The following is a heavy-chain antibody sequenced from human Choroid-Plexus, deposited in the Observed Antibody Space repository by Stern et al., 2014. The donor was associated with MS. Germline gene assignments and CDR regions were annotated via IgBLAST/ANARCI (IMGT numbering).Heavy chain of an antibody. J-gene: IGHJ5*02. D-gene: IGHD2/OR15-2a*01. Sequence: VQLVESGGGVVQPGRPLRLSCVASGFTFGSCPMHWVRQAPGKGLERVAGVSYDGSNKYYADSVKGRFTISRDNSQNTLYMQMSSLRPEDTAVYYCAKDRQYLTYFFDHWGQGSLVTVSS. CDR3: AKDRQYLTYFFDH. V-gene: IGHV3-30*18. CDR1: GFTFGSCP. CDR2: VSYDGSNK.